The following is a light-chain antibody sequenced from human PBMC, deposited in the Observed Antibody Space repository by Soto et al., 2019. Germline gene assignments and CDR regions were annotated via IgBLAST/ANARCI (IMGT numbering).Light chain of an antibody. J-gene: IGKJ5*01. CDR2: DAS. V-gene: IGKV3-11*01. CDR1: QSVSSY. CDR3: QQRSNWPIT. Sequence: EVVLTQSPATLSLSPWERATLSCRASQSVSSYLACYQQKPGQAPRLLIYDASNRATGIPARFSGSGSGTDFTLTISSLEPEDFAVYCCQQRSNWPITFGQGTRLEIK.